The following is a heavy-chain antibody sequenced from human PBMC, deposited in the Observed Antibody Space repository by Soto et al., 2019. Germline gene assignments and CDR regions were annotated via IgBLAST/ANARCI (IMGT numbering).Heavy chain of an antibody. CDR2: ISYDGSNK. J-gene: IGHJ3*02. CDR3: AKAPDAFDI. Sequence: QVQLVESGGGVVQPGRSLRLSCAASGFTFSSYGMHWVRQAPGKGLEWVAVISYDGSNKYYADSVKGRFTISRDNSKNTLYLQMNSLRAEDTAVYYCAKAPDAFDIWGQGTMVTVSS. CDR1: GFTFSSYG. V-gene: IGHV3-30*18.